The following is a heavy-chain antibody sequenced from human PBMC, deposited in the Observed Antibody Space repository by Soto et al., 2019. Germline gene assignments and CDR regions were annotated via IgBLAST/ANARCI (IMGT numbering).Heavy chain of an antibody. D-gene: IGHD2-2*01. J-gene: IGHJ4*02. CDR2: VYPGDSDT. CDR3: ASLSTTIGYCSSTSCYGVY. Sequence: PGESLKISCKGSGYSFTSYWIGWVRQMPGKGLEWMGIVYPGDSDTRYSPSFQGQVTISADKSISTAYLQWSSLKASDTAMYYCASLSTTIGYCSSTSCYGVYWGQGTLVTVSS. CDR1: GYSFTSYW. V-gene: IGHV5-51*01.